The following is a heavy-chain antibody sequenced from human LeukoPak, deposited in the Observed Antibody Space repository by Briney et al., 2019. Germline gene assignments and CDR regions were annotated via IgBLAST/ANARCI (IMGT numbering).Heavy chain of an antibody. V-gene: IGHV3-7*03. Sequence: PGGSLRLSCAASGFTFSSYGMSWVRQAPGKGLEWVANINQDGSEKYYVDSVKGRFTISRDNAKNSLYLQMNSLRAEDTAVYYCARGTPPKGEHAFDIWGQGTMVTVSS. CDR3: ARGTPPKGEHAFDI. D-gene: IGHD1-26*01. CDR2: INQDGSEK. J-gene: IGHJ3*02. CDR1: GFTFSSYG.